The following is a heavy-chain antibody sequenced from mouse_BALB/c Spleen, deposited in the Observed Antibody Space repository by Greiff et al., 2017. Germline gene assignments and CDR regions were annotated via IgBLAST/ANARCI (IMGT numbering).Heavy chain of an antibody. CDR2: ISSGGSYT. Sequence: EVKVVESGGGLVKPGGSLKLSCAASGFTFSSYAMSWVRQSPGKRLEWVAEISSGGSYTYYPDTVTGRFTISRDNAKNTLYLEMSSLRSEDTAMYYCARGGRPALAYWGQGTLVTVSA. CDR1: GFTFSSYA. V-gene: IGHV5-9-4*01. J-gene: IGHJ3*01. CDR3: ARGGRPALAY.